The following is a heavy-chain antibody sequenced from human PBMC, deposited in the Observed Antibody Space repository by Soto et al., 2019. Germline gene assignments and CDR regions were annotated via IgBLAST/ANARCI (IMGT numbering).Heavy chain of an antibody. D-gene: IGHD2-21*02. CDR3: ARGGDSTSFHHYPYYYYYMDV. CDR1: GFTFSDYY. Sequence: GGSLRLSCAASGFTFSDYYMTWIRQAPGKGLEWVSYISSSGGTIYSADSVKGRFTISRDNAKNSLYLQMNSLRAEDTAVYYCARGGDSTSFHHYPYYYYYMDVWGKGTTVTVSS. J-gene: IGHJ6*03. CDR2: ISSSGGTI. V-gene: IGHV3-11*01.